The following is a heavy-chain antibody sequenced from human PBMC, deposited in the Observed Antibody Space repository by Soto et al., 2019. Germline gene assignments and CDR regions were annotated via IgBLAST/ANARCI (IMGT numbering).Heavy chain of an antibody. Sequence: QVQLVQSGAEVKKPGASVKVSCKASGYTFTGCYMHWVRQAPGQGLEWMGWINPNSGGTNYAQKFQGRVTMTRDTSISTAYMELSRLRSDDTAVYYCALARGHDSSGYYSPFDYWGQGTLVTVSS. V-gene: IGHV1-2*02. CDR3: ALARGHDSSGYYSPFDY. J-gene: IGHJ4*02. CDR2: INPNSGGT. CDR1: GYTFTGCY. D-gene: IGHD3-22*01.